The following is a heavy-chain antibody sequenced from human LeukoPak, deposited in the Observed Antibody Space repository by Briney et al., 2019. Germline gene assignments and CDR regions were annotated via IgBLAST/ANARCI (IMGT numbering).Heavy chain of an antibody. CDR1: GFTFSDYS. CDR3: AKDMGNDYGESLDY. CDR2: IGIDSGNT. Sequence: GGSLRLSCAASGFTFSDYSMNWVRQAPGKGLEWISYIGIDSGNTNYADSVKGRFTISRDNSKNTLYLQMNSLRAEDTAVYYCAKDMGNDYGESLDYWGQGTLVTVSS. D-gene: IGHD4-17*01. J-gene: IGHJ4*02. V-gene: IGHV3-48*01.